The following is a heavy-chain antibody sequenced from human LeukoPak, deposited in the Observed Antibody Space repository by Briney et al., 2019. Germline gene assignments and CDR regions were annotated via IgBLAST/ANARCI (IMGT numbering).Heavy chain of an antibody. J-gene: IGHJ3*02. V-gene: IGHV3-21*01. CDR3: ARGYCSGGSCYLNAFDI. Sequence: GGSLRLSCAASGFTFSSYSMNWVRQAPGKGLEWVSSISSSSSYIFYADSVKGRFTISRDNAKNSLDLQMNSLRAEDTALYYCARGYCSGGSCYLNAFDIWGQGTMVTVSS. D-gene: IGHD2-15*01. CDR1: GFTFSSYS. CDR2: ISSSSSYI.